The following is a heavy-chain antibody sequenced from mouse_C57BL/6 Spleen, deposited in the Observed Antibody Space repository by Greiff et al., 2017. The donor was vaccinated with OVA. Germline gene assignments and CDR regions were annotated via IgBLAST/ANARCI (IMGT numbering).Heavy chain of an antibody. CDR3: ARNYDYDGLYYAMDY. Sequence: VQGVESGAELVRPGASVKLSCKASGYTFTDYYINWVKQRPGQGLEWIARIYPGSGNTYYNEKFKGKATLTAEKSSSTAYMQLSSLTSEDSAVYFCARNYDYDGLYYAMDYWGQGTSVTVSS. CDR1: GYTFTDYY. J-gene: IGHJ4*01. CDR2: IYPGSGNT. V-gene: IGHV1-76*01. D-gene: IGHD2-4*01.